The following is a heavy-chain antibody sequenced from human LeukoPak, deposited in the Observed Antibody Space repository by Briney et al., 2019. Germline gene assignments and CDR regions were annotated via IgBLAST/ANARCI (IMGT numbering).Heavy chain of an antibody. CDR3: AKASHYDNSGYQYYFDY. CDR2: ISGSGGST. J-gene: IGHJ4*02. D-gene: IGHD3-22*01. Sequence: GGSLRLSCAASGFTFSSYAMSWVRQAPGKGLNWVSAISGSGGSTYYADSVKGRFTISRDNSKNTLYLQVNSLRAEDTAVYYCAKASHYDNSGYQYYFDYWGQGTLVTSPQ. V-gene: IGHV3-23*01. CDR1: GFTFSSYA.